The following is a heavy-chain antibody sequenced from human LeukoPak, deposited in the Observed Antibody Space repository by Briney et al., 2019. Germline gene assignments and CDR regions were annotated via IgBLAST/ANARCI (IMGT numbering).Heavy chain of an antibody. CDR1: GFTLSSYW. CDR3: AKDLAAAGTQH. V-gene: IGHV3-74*01. Sequence: PGGSLRLSCAASGFTLSSYWMHWVRQAPGEGLVWVSRIDPDGSTTNYADSVKGRFTISRDNSKNTLYLQMNSLRAEDTAVYYCAKDLAAAGTQHWGQGTLVTVSS. J-gene: IGHJ1*01. D-gene: IGHD6-13*01. CDR2: IDPDGSTT.